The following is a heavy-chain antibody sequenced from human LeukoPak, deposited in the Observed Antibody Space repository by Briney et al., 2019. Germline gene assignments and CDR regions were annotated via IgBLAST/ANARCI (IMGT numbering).Heavy chain of an antibody. V-gene: IGHV3-9*01. Sequence: GGSLRLSCAASGFTFDDYAMHWVRQAPGKGLEWVSGISWDSGSINHADSVKGRFTISRDNAKNSLYLQMNSLRTEDTALYYCAKINVDHFDYWGQGTLVTVSS. CDR2: ISWDSGSI. J-gene: IGHJ4*02. CDR1: GFTFDDYA. CDR3: AKINVDHFDY. D-gene: IGHD5-12*01.